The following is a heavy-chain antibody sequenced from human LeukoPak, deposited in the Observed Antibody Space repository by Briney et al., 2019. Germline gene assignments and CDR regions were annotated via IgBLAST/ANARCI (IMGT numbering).Heavy chain of an antibody. J-gene: IGHJ4*02. V-gene: IGHV3-7*01. CDR3: ARGGSRSWYFDN. Sequence: GGSLRLSCAASGFTFSIYWMSWVRQAPGKGLEWVANIKHDGSEKYYVDSVKGRFTIYRDNAKNSLYLQMSSLSAEDTAVYYCARGGSRSWYFDNWGKGTLVTVSS. CDR1: GFTFSIYW. D-gene: IGHD6-13*01. CDR2: IKHDGSEK.